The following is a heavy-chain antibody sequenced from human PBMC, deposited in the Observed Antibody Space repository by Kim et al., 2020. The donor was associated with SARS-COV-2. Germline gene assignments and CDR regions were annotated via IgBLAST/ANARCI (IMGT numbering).Heavy chain of an antibody. CDR2: ISYDGSNK. CDR1: GFTFSSYG. J-gene: IGHJ4*02. D-gene: IGHD3-9*01. V-gene: IGHV3-30*18. Sequence: GGSLRLSCAASGFTFSSYGMHWVRQAPGKGLEWVAVISYDGSNKYYADSVKGRFTISRDNSKNTLYLQMNSLRAEDTAVYYCAKLGCPTSQLRYFDYGLDEGHYWGQGTLVTVSS. CDR3: AKLGCPTSQLRYFDYGLDEGHY.